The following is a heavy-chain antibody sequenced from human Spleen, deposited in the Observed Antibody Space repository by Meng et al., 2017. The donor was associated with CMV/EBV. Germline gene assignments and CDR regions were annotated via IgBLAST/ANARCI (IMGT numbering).Heavy chain of an antibody. CDR3: ARLLYQGSDWTHGFDV. CDR1: RYIFTYYW. CDR2: IYPSDSDT. J-gene: IGHJ3*01. D-gene: IGHD6-19*01. V-gene: IGHV5-51*01. Sequence: GGSLRLSCKGSRYIFTYYWIGWVRQRPGKGLEWMGIIYPSDSDTRVSPSLQGQVTISADKSDNTAYLQWSSLKTSDTAMYYCARLLYQGSDWTHGFDVWGQGTMVTVSS.